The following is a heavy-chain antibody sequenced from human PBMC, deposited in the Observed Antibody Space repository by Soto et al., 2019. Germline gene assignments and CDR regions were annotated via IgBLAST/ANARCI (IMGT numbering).Heavy chain of an antibody. V-gene: IGHV3-30*03. CDR2: ISYSGSEK. D-gene: IGHD2-15*01. CDR3: ARRGRGQMYYGMDV. J-gene: IGHJ6*02. CDR1: GFTFTTQD. Sequence: PVGSLRLSCSGSGFTFTTQDIHWVRQAPGKGLEWVAFISYSGSEKSYVDSVKGRLTISRDNSKNTLYLQMDSLRAEDTAVYYCARRGRGQMYYGMDVWGQGTAVTVSS.